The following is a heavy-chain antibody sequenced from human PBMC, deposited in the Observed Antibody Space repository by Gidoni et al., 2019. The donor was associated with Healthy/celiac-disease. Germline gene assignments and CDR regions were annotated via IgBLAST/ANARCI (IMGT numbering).Heavy chain of an antibody. D-gene: IGHD3-9*01. CDR2: ISWNSGSI. J-gene: IGHJ4*02. CDR3: AKDIGYDILTGYYIL. V-gene: IGHV3-9*01. CDR1: GLPFDDYA. Sequence: EVQLVESGGGLVQPGRSLRLSCAASGLPFDDYAMHWVRQAPGKGLEWVSGISWNSGSIGYADSVKGRFTISRDNAKNSLYLQMNSLRAEDTALYYCAKDIGYDILTGYYILWGQGTLVTVSS.